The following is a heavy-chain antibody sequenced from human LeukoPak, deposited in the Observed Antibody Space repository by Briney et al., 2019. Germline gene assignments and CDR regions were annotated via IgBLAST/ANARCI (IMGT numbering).Heavy chain of an antibody. J-gene: IGHJ6*02. D-gene: IGHD3-10*01. V-gene: IGHV3-21*01. CDR3: ARVYYGSGSYYSDV. Sequence: PGGSLRLSCAASGFTFSSYSMNWVRQAPGKGPEWVSSISSSSSYIYYADSVKGRFTISRDNAKNSLYLQMNSLRAEDTAVYYCARVYYGSGSYYSDVCGQGTTVTVSS. CDR1: GFTFSSYS. CDR2: ISSSSSYI.